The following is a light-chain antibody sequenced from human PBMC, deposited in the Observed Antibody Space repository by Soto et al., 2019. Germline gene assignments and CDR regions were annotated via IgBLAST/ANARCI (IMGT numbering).Light chain of an antibody. CDR2: GAS. CDR1: QSVSSSY. J-gene: IGKJ1*01. V-gene: IGKV3-20*01. CDR3: QQYGYSTPWT. Sequence: EIVLTQSPGTLSLSPGERATLSCRASQSVSSSYLAWYQQKPGQAPRLLIYGASSRATGIPDRFSGSGSGTDFTLTISRLESEDFAVYYCQQYGYSTPWTFGQGTKVDIK.